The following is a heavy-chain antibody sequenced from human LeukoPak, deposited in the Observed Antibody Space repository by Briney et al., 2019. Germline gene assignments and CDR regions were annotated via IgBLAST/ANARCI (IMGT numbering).Heavy chain of an antibody. Sequence: GESLKISCKGSGYSFTSYWIGWVRQMPGKGLEWMGIIYPGDSDTRYSPSFQGQVTISADKSISTAYLQWSNLKASDTAMYYCTRSNAASLGGFNYWGQGTLVTVSS. V-gene: IGHV5-51*01. CDR1: GYSFTSYW. J-gene: IGHJ4*02. CDR3: TRSNAASLGGFNY. D-gene: IGHD3-10*01. CDR2: IYPGDSDT.